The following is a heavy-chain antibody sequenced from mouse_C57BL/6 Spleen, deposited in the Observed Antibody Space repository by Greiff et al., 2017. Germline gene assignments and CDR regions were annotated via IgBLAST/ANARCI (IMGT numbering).Heavy chain of an antibody. CDR3: ARCGTTVTLDD. CDR2: IDPSDSYT. J-gene: IGHJ2*01. V-gene: IGHV1-69*01. D-gene: IGHD1-1*01. CDR1: GYTFTSYW. Sequence: QVQLQQPGAELVMPGASVKLSCKASGYTFTSYWMHWVKQRPGQGLEWIGEIDPSDSYTNYNQKFKGKSTLTVDKSSSTAYMQLSSLTSEDSAVYYCARCGTTVTLDDWGQGTTLTVAS.